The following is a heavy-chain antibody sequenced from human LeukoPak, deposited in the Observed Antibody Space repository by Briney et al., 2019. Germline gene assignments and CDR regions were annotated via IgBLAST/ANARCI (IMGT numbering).Heavy chain of an antibody. Sequence: GASVKVSCKASVGTFSSYAISWVRQAPGQGLEWMGRIIPILGIANYAQKFQGRVTITADKSTSTAYMELSSLRSEDTAVYYCARESRLVNVLWFDPWGQGTLVTVSS. V-gene: IGHV1-69*04. CDR2: IIPILGIA. J-gene: IGHJ5*02. CDR3: ARESRLVNVLWFDP. D-gene: IGHD3-16*02. CDR1: VGTFSSYA.